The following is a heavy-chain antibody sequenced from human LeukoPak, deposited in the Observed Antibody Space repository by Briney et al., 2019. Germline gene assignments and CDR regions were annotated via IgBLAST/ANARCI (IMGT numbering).Heavy chain of an antibody. CDR1: GGSISSYY. CDR3: ARDKGGSYATYYYYYYMDV. J-gene: IGHJ6*03. V-gene: IGHV4-4*07. Sequence: PSETLSLTCTVSGGSISSYYWSWIRQPAGKGLEWIGRIYTSGSTNYNPSLKSRVTMSVDTSKNQFSLKLSSVTAADTAVYYCARDKGGSYATYYYYYYMDVWGKGTTVTISS. CDR2: IYTSGST. D-gene: IGHD1-26*01.